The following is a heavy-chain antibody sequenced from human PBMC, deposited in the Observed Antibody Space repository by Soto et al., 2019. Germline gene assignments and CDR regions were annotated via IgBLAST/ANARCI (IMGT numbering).Heavy chain of an antibody. J-gene: IGHJ6*02. CDR3: ACVGYSSAYYYYYGMDV. CDR2: IYYSGST. V-gene: IGHV4-39*01. CDR1: GGSISSSSYY. D-gene: IGHD6-25*01. Sequence: SETLSLTCTVSGGSISSSSYYWGWIRQPPGKGLEWIGSIYYSGSTYYNPSLKSRVTISVDTSKNQFSLKLSSVTAADTAVYYCACVGYSSAYYYYYGMDVWGQGTTVTVSS.